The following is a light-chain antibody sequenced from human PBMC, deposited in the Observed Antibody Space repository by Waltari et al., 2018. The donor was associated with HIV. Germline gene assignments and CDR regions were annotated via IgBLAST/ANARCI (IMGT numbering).Light chain of an antibody. CDR2: DAS. Sequence: EVVLTQSPATLSLSPGERATLSCRASQSVYSYLAWHQQKPGQAPRLLIYDASNRATGIPARFSGSGSGTDFTLTISSLEPEDFAMYYCQQRSTWPRTFGQGTKVENK. CDR1: QSVYSY. J-gene: IGKJ1*01. CDR3: QQRSTWPRT. V-gene: IGKV3-11*01.